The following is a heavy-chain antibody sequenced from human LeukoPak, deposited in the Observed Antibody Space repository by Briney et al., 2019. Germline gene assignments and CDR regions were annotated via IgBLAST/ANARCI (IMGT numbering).Heavy chain of an antibody. J-gene: IGHJ4*01. Sequence: PGGSLRLSCAASGFTFGSYSMNWVRQAPGKGLEWVSSISSSSSYIYYADSVKGRFTISRDNAKNSLYLQMNSLRAEDTAVYYCARDFRSPGIAVAGTLDYWGQGTLVTVSS. CDR1: GFTFGSYS. V-gene: IGHV3-21*01. CDR3: ARDFRSPGIAVAGTLDY. CDR2: ISSSSSYI. D-gene: IGHD6-19*01.